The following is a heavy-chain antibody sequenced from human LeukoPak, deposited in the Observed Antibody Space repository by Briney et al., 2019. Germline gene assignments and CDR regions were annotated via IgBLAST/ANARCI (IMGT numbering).Heavy chain of an antibody. V-gene: IGHV4-4*02. CDR3: ARGRGMVRGVNRYYYGMDV. D-gene: IGHD3-10*01. CDR2: IYHSGST. J-gene: IGHJ6*02. CDR1: GGSISSSNW. Sequence: SETLSLTCAVSGGSISSSNWWSWVRQPPGKGLEWIGEIYHSGSTNYNPSLKSRVTISVDKSKNQFSLKLSSVTAADTAVYYCARGRGMVRGVNRYYYGMDVWGQGTTVTVSS.